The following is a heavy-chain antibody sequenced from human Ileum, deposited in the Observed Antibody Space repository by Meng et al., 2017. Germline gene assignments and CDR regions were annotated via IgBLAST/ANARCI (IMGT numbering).Heavy chain of an antibody. J-gene: IGHJ4*02. Sequence: AESGVGLCGPGGYRLLSCAVSGFTFTGTWMRWVRQAPGKGLAWVARINGDGGYTEYADSVRARFTISRDNAKNTLYLQMNSLRAEDTAVYFCAKDWGGVGALDYWGQGSLVTVSS. CDR1: GFTFTGTW. D-gene: IGHD1-26*01. CDR2: INGDGGYT. CDR3: AKDWGGVGALDY. V-gene: IGHV3-74*03.